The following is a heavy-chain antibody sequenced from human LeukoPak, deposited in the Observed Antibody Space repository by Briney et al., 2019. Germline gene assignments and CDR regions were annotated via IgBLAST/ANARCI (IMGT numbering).Heavy chain of an antibody. V-gene: IGHV3-30*18. Sequence: GGSLRPSCAASGFTFSSYAMHWVRQAPGKGLEWVAVISNDGTKKYYADSVKGRFTVSKDNSKNTLYLQMSSLRPEDTAVYYCAKEKYRGYSYGSGDYWGQGTLVTVSS. CDR3: AKEKYRGYSYGSGDY. D-gene: IGHD5-18*01. CDR2: ISNDGTKK. J-gene: IGHJ4*02. CDR1: GFTFSSYA.